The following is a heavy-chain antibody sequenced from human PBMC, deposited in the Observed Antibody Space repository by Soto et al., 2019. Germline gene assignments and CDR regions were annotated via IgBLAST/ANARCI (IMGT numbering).Heavy chain of an antibody. V-gene: IGHV4-38-2*01. J-gene: IGHJ4*02. CDR2: TDHSGNA. D-gene: IGHD2-15*01. CDR3: EPAHLDFFCCYWNKGFYFLL. CDR1: GNSIISGSY. Sequence: SETLSDTCDVSGNSIISGSYWGWIRQPPGKGLEWIGTTDHSGNAYYNPSLKSRVTISIDPSKSQFSLKVLSVTAADTAVYYCEPAHLDFFCCYWNKGFYFLLWVQPPRVSVSS.